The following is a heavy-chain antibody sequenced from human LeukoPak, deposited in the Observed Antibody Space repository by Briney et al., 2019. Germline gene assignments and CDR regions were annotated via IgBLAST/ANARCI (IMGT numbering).Heavy chain of an antibody. CDR2: ISYTGSA. Sequence: SETLSLTCTVLGGSISSYYWSWIRQPPGKGLEWIGYISYTGSANVSPSLEHRVTMSVDTSKNQFSLRLGSVTAADTAEYYCARERERTVVVLRVTYSWFDAWGQGTLVTVSS. CDR3: ARERERTVVVLRVTYSWFDA. J-gene: IGHJ5*02. CDR1: GGSISSYY. V-gene: IGHV4-59*12. D-gene: IGHD2-15*01.